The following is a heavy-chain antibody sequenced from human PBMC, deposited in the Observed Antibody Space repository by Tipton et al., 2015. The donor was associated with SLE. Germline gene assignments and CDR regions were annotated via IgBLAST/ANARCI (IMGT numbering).Heavy chain of an antibody. J-gene: IGHJ5*02. D-gene: IGHD4-11*01. CDR2: INPSGGST. CDR3: ARDLPTVTTRYNWFDP. V-gene: IGHV1-46*01. CDR1: GYTFTSYY. Sequence: QVQLVQSGAEVKKPGASVKVSCKASGYTFTSYYMHWVRQAPGQGLEWMGIINPSGGSTGYAQKFQGRVTMTRDTSTSTVYMELSSLRSEDTAVYYCARDLPTVTTRYNWFDPWGQGTLVTVSS.